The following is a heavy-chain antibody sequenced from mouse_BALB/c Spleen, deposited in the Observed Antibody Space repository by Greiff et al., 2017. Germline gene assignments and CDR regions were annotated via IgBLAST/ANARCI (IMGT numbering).Heavy chain of an antibody. Sequence: EVQLQQSGPELVKPGASVKMSCKASGYTFTSYVMHWVKQKPGQGLEWIGYINPNNDGTKYNEKFKGKPTLTTDKTSSTAYMKLSSLTSEDSAVCDCARVNGYYFDYWGQGTTLTVSS. CDR2: INPNNDGT. CDR1: GYTFTSYV. D-gene: IGHD1-2*01. V-gene: IGHV1-14*01. CDR3: ARVNGYYFDY. J-gene: IGHJ2*01.